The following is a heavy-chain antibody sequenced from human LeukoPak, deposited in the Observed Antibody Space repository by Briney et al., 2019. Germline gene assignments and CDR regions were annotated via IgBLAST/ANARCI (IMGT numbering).Heavy chain of an antibody. V-gene: IGHV4-30-4*01. CDR3: ARAPRIAAAGNFDY. Sequence: PSETLSLTCTVSGASISSGDYDWGWLRQPPGKGLEWFGYIYYSGSTYYNPSLKSRVTISVDTSKNQFSLKLSSVTAADTAVYYCARAPRIAAAGNFDYWGQGTLVTVSS. J-gene: IGHJ4*02. D-gene: IGHD6-13*01. CDR1: GASISSGDYD. CDR2: IYYSGST.